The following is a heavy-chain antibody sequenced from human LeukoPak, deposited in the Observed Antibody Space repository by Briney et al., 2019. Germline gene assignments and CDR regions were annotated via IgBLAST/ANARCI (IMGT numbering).Heavy chain of an antibody. J-gene: IGHJ6*02. Sequence: GGSLRLSCAASGFTLSNYWMHWVRQAPGKGLEWVALISYDGSNKYFADSVKGRFTISRDNPKNTLYLQMNSLRAEDTAVYYCGKGGHHETRYYHYSGLDVWGQGTAVTVSS. D-gene: IGHD1-14*01. CDR3: GKGGHHETRYYHYSGLDV. V-gene: IGHV3-30*03. CDR1: GFTLSNYW. CDR2: ISYDGSNK.